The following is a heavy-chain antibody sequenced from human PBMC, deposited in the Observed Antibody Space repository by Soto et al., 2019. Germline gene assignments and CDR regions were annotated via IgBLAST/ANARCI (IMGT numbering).Heavy chain of an antibody. CDR1: GYTFTSYG. D-gene: IGHD3-16*01. J-gene: IGHJ4*02. CDR3: AGDAEGGLFDY. Sequence: QVQLVQSGAEVKKPGASVKVSCKASGYTFTSYGISWVRQAPGQGLEWMGWISAYNGNTNYAQKLQGRVTMTTDTSTSTADMEQMSMRSADTAVDYCAGDAEGGLFDYWGQGTLVTVSS. V-gene: IGHV1-18*01. CDR2: ISAYNGNT.